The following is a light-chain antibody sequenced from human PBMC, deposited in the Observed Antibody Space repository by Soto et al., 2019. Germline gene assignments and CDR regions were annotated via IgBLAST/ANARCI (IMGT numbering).Light chain of an antibody. CDR2: GAS. J-gene: IGKJ2*01. CDR1: QRVSSSY. Sequence: EIVLTQSPGTLSLSPGERATLSCRASQRVSSSYLAWYQQKPGQAPRLLIYGASSRAPGIPDRFSGSGSGTDFTVTISRLEPEDFAVYFCQRYGSSPPFTFGQGTKVEI. CDR3: QRYGSSPPFT. V-gene: IGKV3-20*01.